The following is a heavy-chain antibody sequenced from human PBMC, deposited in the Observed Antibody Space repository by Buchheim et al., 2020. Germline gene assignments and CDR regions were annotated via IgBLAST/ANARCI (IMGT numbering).Heavy chain of an antibody. V-gene: IGHV1-18*01. CDR3: ARGLALRITMVRGPYYGMDV. D-gene: IGHD3-10*01. Sequence: QVQLVQSGAEVKKPGASVKVSCKASGYTFTSYGISWVRQAPGQGLEWMGWISAYYGNTNYAQKHQGRVTMTTDTSTSTAYLERRSLRSDDTAVYYCARGLALRITMVRGPYYGMDVWGQGTT. J-gene: IGHJ6*02. CDR1: GYTFTSYG. CDR2: ISAYYGNT.